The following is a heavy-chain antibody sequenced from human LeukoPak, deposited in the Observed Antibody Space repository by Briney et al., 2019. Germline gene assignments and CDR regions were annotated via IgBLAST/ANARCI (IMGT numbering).Heavy chain of an antibody. V-gene: IGHV4-34*01. CDR2: INHSGST. Sequence: PSETLSLTCAVYGGSFSGYYWSWIRQPPGKGLEWIGEINHSGSTNYNPSLKSRVTISVGTPKNQFSLKLSSVTAADTAVYYCAREEVEFDYYDSSGYFPSYYFDYWGQGTLVTVSS. J-gene: IGHJ4*02. CDR1: GGSFSGYY. CDR3: AREEVEFDYYDSSGYFPSYYFDY. D-gene: IGHD3-22*01.